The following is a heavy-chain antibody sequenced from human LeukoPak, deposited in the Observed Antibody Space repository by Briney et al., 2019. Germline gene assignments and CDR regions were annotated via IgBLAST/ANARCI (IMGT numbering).Heavy chain of an antibody. CDR3: AKPAKTDYADY. Sequence: PRGSLRLSCAASGFTFSSYSMNWVRQAPGKGLEWVSSISSSSSYIYYADSVKGRFTISRDNSKNTLYLQMNSLRAEDTAVYYCAKPAKTDYADYWGQGTLVTVSS. D-gene: IGHD1-14*01. CDR2: ISSSSSYI. V-gene: IGHV3-21*04. CDR1: GFTFSSYS. J-gene: IGHJ4*02.